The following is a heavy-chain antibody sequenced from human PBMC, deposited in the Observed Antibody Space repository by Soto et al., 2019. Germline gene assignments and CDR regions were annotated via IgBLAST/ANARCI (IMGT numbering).Heavy chain of an antibody. J-gene: IGHJ4*02. V-gene: IGHV4-31*03. CDR2: IYYSGST. Sequence: QVQLQESGPGLVKPSQTLSLTCTVSGGSISSGGYYWSWIRQHPGKGLEWIGYIYYSGSTYYNPSLKSRVTISVDTSKNQFSLKLSSVTAADTAVYYCARVEEDEYGYFRYFDYWGQGTLVTVSS. CDR3: ARVEEDEYGYFRYFDY. D-gene: IGHD4-17*01. CDR1: GGSISSGGYY.